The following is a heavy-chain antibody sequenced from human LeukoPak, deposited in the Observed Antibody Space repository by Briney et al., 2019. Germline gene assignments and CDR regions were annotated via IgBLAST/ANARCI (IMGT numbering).Heavy chain of an antibody. J-gene: IGHJ4*02. V-gene: IGHV3-11*04. D-gene: IGHD3-22*01. Sequence: GGSLRLSCAASGFTFSDYYMSWIRQAPGRGLEWVSYISYSGSAIYYADSVKGRFTISRDNAKTSLYLQMNSLIAEDTAVYYCAREANYYDSSDLDYWGQGTLVTVSS. CDR2: ISYSGSAI. CDR3: AREANYYDSSDLDY. CDR1: GFTFSDYY.